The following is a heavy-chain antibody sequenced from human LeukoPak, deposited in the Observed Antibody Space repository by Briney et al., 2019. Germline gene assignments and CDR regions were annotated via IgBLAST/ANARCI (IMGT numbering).Heavy chain of an antibody. CDR1: GYTFTSYY. V-gene: IGHV1-46*01. CDR3: ARDLRGYSYYYGMDV. D-gene: IGHD5-12*01. Sequence: ASVKVSCKASGYTFTSYYMHWVRQAPGQGLEWMGIINPGGGSTSYAQKFQGRVTMTRDTSTGTVYMELSSLRSEDTAVYYCARDLRGYSYYYGMDVWGQGTTVTVSS. CDR2: INPGGGST. J-gene: IGHJ6*02.